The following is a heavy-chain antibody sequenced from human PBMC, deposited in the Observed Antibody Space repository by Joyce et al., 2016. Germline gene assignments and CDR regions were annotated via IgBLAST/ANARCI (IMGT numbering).Heavy chain of an antibody. CDR3: AKDCKNQVIGS. D-gene: IGHD1-14*01. CDR1: GFAFSNYS. V-gene: IGHV3-21*01. J-gene: IGHJ4*02. Sequence: EVQLVESGGGLVKPGGSLRLSCAASGFAFSNYSMNWVRQAPGKGLEWVSSISSSGSDKYYADSVKGRFTISRDNAQTSLYLQMNSLRVEDTALYFCAKDCKNQVIGSWGQGTLVTVSS. CDR2: ISSSGSDK.